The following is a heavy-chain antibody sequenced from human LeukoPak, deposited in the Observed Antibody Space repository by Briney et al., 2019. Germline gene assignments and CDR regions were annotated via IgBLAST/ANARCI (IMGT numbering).Heavy chain of an antibody. CDR2: ISYDGSNK. Sequence: GGSLRLSCAASGFTFSSYGMHWVRQAPGKGLEWVAVISYDGSNKYYADSVKGRFTISRDNSKNTLYLQMNSLRAEDTAVYYCAKVAISKSFSNWGQGALVIVSS. V-gene: IGHV3-30*18. J-gene: IGHJ4*02. CDR1: GFTFSSYG. CDR3: AKVAISKSFSN. D-gene: IGHD2-21*01.